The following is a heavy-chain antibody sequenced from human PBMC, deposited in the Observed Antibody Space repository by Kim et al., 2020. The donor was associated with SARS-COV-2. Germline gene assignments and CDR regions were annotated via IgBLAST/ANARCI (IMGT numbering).Heavy chain of an antibody. Sequence: GGSLRLSCAASGFTFDNYGMSWVRQVPGKGLEWVAGITWNSDTAAYADSVKGRFTISRDNAKNSLYLQMTSLRDEDTAFYHCARDAYYDNTGYYGLGSWGQGTLVTVSS. D-gene: IGHD3-16*01. V-gene: IGHV3-20*01. CDR2: ITWNSDTA. J-gene: IGHJ4*02. CDR1: GFTFDNYG. CDR3: ARDAYYDNTGYYGLGS.